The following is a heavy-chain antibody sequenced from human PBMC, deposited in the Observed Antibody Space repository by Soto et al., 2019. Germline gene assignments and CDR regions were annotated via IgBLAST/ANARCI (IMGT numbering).Heavy chain of an antibody. V-gene: IGHV3-9*01. J-gene: IGHJ6*03. CDR1: GFTFDDYA. CDR3: AKDWTNYYYYMDV. CDR2: ISWNSGSI. Sequence: GGSLRLSCAASGFTFDDYAMHWVRQAPGKGLEWVSGISWNSGSIGYADSVKGRFTISRDNAKNSLYLQMNSLRAEDTALYYCAKDWTNYYYYMDVWGKGTTVTVSS.